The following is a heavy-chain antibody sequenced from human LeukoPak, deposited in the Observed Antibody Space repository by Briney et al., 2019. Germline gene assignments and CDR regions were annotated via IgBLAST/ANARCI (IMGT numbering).Heavy chain of an antibody. D-gene: IGHD4-17*01. J-gene: IGHJ6*03. CDR1: GFTFSSYE. CDR3: ARGGVTTYYYYYYMDV. CDR2: ISSSGSTI. Sequence: GGSLRLSCAASGFTFSSYEMNWVRQAPGKGLEWVSYISSSGSTIYYADSVKGRFTISRDNAKNSLYLQMNSLRAEDTAVYYCARGGVTTYYYYYYMDVWGKGTTVTISS. V-gene: IGHV3-48*03.